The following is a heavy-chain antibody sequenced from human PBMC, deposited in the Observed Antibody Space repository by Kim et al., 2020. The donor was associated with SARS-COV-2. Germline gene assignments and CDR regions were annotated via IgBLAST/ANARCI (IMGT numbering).Heavy chain of an antibody. V-gene: IGHV3-20*04. CDR3: ASMYDSSGYYYGGFDY. Sequence: GGSLRLSCAASGFTFDDYGMSWVRQAPGKGLEWVSGINWNGGSTGYADSVKGRFTISRDNAKNSLYLQMNSLRAEDTALYYCASMYDSSGYYYGGFDYWGQGTLVTVSS. J-gene: IGHJ4*02. CDR2: INWNGGST. D-gene: IGHD3-22*01. CDR1: GFTFDDYG.